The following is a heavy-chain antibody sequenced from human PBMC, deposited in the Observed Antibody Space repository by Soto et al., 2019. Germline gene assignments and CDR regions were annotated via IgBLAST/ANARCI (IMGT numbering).Heavy chain of an antibody. J-gene: IGHJ4*02. Sequence: QLQLQESGPGLVKPSETLSLTCTVSGGSISSSSYYWGWIRQPPGKGLEWIGTIYYSGRTYYNPSLKSRLTISVDTSKNQSPLKLSSVTAADAAVYYCTRLNYYGASVDYWGQGTLVTVSS. D-gene: IGHD3-10*01. CDR3: TRLNYYGASVDY. CDR2: IYYSGRT. CDR1: GGSISSSSYY. V-gene: IGHV4-39*01.